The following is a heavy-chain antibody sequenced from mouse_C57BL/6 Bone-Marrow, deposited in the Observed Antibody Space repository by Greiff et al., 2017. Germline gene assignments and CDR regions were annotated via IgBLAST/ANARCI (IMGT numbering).Heavy chain of an antibody. CDR2: IYPGSGST. CDR1: GYTFTSYW. V-gene: IGHV1-55*01. D-gene: IGHD1-1*01. J-gene: IGHJ4*01. CDR3: AREGLYYVSSYAMDY. Sequence: VQLQQPGAELVKPGASVKMSCKASGYTFTSYWITWVKQRPGQGLEWIGDIYPGSGSTNYNEKFKSKATLTVDTSSSTAYMQLSSLTSEDSAVYYCAREGLYYVSSYAMDYWGQGTSVTVSS.